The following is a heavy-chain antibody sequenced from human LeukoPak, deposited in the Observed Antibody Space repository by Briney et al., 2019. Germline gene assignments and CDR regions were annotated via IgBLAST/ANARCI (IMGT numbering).Heavy chain of an antibody. D-gene: IGHD3-3*01. CDR3: ARGSARLGGDY. CDR1: GFTFSRYS. Sequence: GGSLRLSCAASGFTFSRYSMNWVRQAPGKGLEWVSYISSSSSTIYYADSVKGRFTISRDNAKNSLYLQMNSLRAEDTAVYYCARGSARLGGDYWGQGTLVTVSS. V-gene: IGHV3-48*04. J-gene: IGHJ4*02. CDR2: ISSSSSTI.